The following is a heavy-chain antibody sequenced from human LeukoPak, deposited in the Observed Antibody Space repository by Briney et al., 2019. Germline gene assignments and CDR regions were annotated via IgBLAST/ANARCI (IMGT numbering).Heavy chain of an antibody. Sequence: SETLSLTCAVYGGSFSGYYWRWIRQPPGKGLEWIGEINHSGSTNYNPSLKSRVTISVDTSKNQFSLKLSSVTAADTAVYYCARGPGYDYVWGSYRYPPFDYWGQGTLVTVSS. CDR1: GGSFSGYY. CDR2: INHSGST. CDR3: ARGPGYDYVWGSYRYPPFDY. D-gene: IGHD3-16*02. J-gene: IGHJ4*02. V-gene: IGHV4-34*01.